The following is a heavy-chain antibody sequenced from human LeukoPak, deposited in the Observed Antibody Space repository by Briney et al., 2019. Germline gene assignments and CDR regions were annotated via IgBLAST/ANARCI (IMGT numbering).Heavy chain of an antibody. J-gene: IGHJ4*02. CDR3: ARGNYYDSSGYYYFDY. V-gene: IGHV3-20*04. Sequence: GSLRLSCAASGSTFDDYGMSWVRQAPGKGLEWVSGINWNGGSTGYADSVKGRFTISRDNAKNSLYLQMNSLRAEDTALYYCARGNYYDSSGYYYFDYWGQGTLVTVSS. D-gene: IGHD3-22*01. CDR2: INWNGGST. CDR1: GSTFDDYG.